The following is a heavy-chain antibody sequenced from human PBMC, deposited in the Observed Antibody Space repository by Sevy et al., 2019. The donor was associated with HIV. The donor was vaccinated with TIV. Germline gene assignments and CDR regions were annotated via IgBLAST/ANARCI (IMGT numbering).Heavy chain of an antibody. V-gene: IGHV4-34*01. CDR2: INHGGIT. Sequence: SETLSLTCAVSGGSLSGYYWSWIRQPPGKGLEWIGEINHGGITNYNPSLKSRVTISVDMSKNQFSLKLNSVTAADTAVYYCARGLAFVVIRAANNWFDPWGQGTLVTVSS. D-gene: IGHD2-2*01. CDR3: ARGLAFVVIRAANNWFDP. CDR1: GGSLSGYY. J-gene: IGHJ5*02.